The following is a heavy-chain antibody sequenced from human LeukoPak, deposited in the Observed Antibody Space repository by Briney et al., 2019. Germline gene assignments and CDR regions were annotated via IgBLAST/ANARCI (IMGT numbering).Heavy chain of an antibody. J-gene: IGHJ4*01. CDR2: LSGSGITT. CDR1: GFTFSNSA. Sequence: PGGSLTLSCAASGFTFSNSAMSWVRQAPGKGLEWVSTLSGSGITTYYASSVKGRFTISSDNSKNTLYLQMNSLRAEDTAVYYCAKGIYSSGWSYFDYWGHGTLVTVSS. V-gene: IGHV3-23*01. CDR3: AKGIYSSGWSYFDY. D-gene: IGHD6-19*01.